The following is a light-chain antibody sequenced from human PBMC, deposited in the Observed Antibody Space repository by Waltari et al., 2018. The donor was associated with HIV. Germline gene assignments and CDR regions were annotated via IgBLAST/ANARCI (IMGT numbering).Light chain of an antibody. Sequence: EIVLTQSPATLSLSLGARATLSCRASQSVSSFLAWFQQKPGQAPRLLISDASTRATGIPARFSGSGSGTDFTLTISSLGPEDFAVYYCQQRSDWPRLTFGGGTKVEIK. V-gene: IGKV3-11*01. J-gene: IGKJ4*01. CDR1: QSVSSF. CDR2: DAS. CDR3: QQRSDWPRLT.